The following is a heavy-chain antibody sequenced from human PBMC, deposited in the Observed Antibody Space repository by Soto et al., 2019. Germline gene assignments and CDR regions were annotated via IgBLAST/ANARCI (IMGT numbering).Heavy chain of an antibody. V-gene: IGHV3-30-3*01. CDR1: GFTFSSYA. J-gene: IGHJ3*02. D-gene: IGHD3-22*01. Sequence: GGSLRLSCAASGFTFSSYAMHWVRQAPGKGLEWVAVISYDGSNKYYADSVKGRFTISRDNSKNTLYLQMNSLRAEDTAVYYCARDDRITMIVVVNGAFDIWGQGTMVTVSS. CDR3: ARDDRITMIVVVNGAFDI. CDR2: ISYDGSNK.